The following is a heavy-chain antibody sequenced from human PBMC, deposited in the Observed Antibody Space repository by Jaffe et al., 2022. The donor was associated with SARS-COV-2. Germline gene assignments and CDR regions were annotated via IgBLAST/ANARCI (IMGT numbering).Heavy chain of an antibody. V-gene: IGHV1-8*01. Sequence: QVQLVQSGAEVKKPGASVKVSCKASGYTFTSYDINWVRQATGQGLEWMGWMNPNSGNTGYAQKFQGRVTMTRNTSISTAYMELSSLRSEDTAVYYCAREKYYDFWSGSDAFDIWGQGTMVTVSS. CDR1: GYTFTSYD. D-gene: IGHD3-3*01. J-gene: IGHJ3*02. CDR2: MNPNSGNT. CDR3: AREKYYDFWSGSDAFDI.